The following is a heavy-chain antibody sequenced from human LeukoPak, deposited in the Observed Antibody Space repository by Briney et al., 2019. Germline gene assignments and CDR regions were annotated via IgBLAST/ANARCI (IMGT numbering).Heavy chain of an antibody. D-gene: IGHD4-23*01. Sequence: GGSLRLSCAASGFTFSSYWMHWVRQAPGEGLVWVSRIDPDDSGSTYADSVKGRFTISRDNAKNTLWLQMNSLRADDTAVYYCAGVRAGGNRAFDVWGRGTVVAVSS. V-gene: IGHV3-74*01. CDR2: IDPDDSGS. J-gene: IGHJ3*01. CDR1: GFTFSSYW. CDR3: AGVRAGGNRAFDV.